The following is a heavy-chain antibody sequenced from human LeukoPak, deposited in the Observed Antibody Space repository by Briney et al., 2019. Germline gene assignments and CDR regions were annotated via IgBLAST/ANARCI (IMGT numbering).Heavy chain of an antibody. CDR3: ARAGGSSGWDNYYYYMDV. Sequence: ASVKVSCKASGGTFSSYAISWVRQAPGQGLEWMGGIIPIFGTANYAQKFQGRVTITTDESTSTAYMELSSLRSEDTAVYYCARAGGSSGWDNYYYYMDVWGKGTTVTVSS. D-gene: IGHD6-19*01. V-gene: IGHV1-69*05. CDR2: IIPIFGTA. J-gene: IGHJ6*03. CDR1: GGTFSSYA.